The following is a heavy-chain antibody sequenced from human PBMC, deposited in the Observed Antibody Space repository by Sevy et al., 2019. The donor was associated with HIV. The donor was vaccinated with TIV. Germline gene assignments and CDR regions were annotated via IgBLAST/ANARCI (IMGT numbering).Heavy chain of an antibody. V-gene: IGHV3-23*01. Sequence: GGSLRLSCAASGFDFSIYSMSWVRQAPGKGLEWVSTLSFGCGKINYADSVKGRFTISRDNSKSSVYLQMSNMRVEDTAVYYCAREGCTKPHDYWGQGTLVTVS. CDR1: GFDFSIYS. J-gene: IGHJ4*02. D-gene: IGHD2-8*01. CDR2: LSFGCGKI. CDR3: AREGCTKPHDY.